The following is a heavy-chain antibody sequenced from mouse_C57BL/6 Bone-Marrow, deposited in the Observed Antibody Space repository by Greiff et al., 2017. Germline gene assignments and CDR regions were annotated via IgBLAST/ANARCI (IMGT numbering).Heavy chain of an antibody. J-gene: IGHJ1*03. V-gene: IGHV1-81*01. CDR2: IYPRSGNT. CDR3: ARSGYYGPYWYFDV. Sequence: VQLQQSGAELARPGASVKLSCKASGYTFTSYGISWVKQRTGQGLEWIGEIYPRSGNTYYNEKFKGKATLTADKSSSTAYMGLRSLTSEDSAVYFCARSGYYGPYWYFDVWGTGTTVTVSS. CDR1: GYTFTSYG. D-gene: IGHD1-1*01.